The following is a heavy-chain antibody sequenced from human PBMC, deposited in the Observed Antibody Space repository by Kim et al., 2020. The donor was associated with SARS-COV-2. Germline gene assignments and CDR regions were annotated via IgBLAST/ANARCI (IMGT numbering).Heavy chain of an antibody. CDR3: ARALFGDTDY. D-gene: IGHD3-10*01. CDR2: ST. Sequence: STNANPSLKSRVTKSVDTSKNQFSLKLSSVTAAGTAVYYCARALFGDTDYWGQGTLVTVSS. J-gene: IGHJ4*02. V-gene: IGHV4-34*01.